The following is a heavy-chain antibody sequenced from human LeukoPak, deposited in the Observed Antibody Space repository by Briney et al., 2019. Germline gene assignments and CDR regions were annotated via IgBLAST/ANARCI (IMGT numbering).Heavy chain of an antibody. V-gene: IGHV2-5*02. J-gene: IGHJ5*01. CDR2: IYWDDDK. D-gene: IGHD6-13*01. CDR3: AFSKYSKSDFDS. CDR1: GCSLSTNDVG. Sequence: SGPTLLKPSKTLTLTCSFSGCSLSTNDVGVGWIRQPPGEALEWLALIYWDDDKRYSPSQKSRLTITKDTSKNQVVLTMANMDPADTATYYCAFSKYSKSDFDSWGQGTLVTVSS.